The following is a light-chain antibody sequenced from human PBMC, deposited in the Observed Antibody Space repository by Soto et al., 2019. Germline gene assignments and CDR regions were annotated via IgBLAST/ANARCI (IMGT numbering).Light chain of an antibody. CDR3: QQYDSSPLT. V-gene: IGKV3-20*01. CDR1: QSVSSAL. J-gene: IGKJ4*01. Sequence: EIVLTQSPDTLSLSPGERATLSCRASQSVSSALLAWYQQKPGQPPSLLIYRASTRATGIPDRFTGSGSGTDFTSTISRLQPEDFAVYYCQQYDSSPLTFGGGTKVEIK. CDR2: RAS.